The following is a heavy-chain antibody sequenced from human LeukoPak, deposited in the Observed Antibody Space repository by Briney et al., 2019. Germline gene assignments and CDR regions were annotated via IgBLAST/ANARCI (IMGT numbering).Heavy chain of an antibody. J-gene: IGHJ3*02. Sequence: GGSLRLSCAASGFKFNDYAMHWVRQAPGKGLEWVSLISWDGGSTYYADSVKGRFTISRDNSKNSLYLQMNSLRTEDTALYYCAKDSGPKRAFDIWGQGTMVTVSS. V-gene: IGHV3-43*01. CDR2: ISWDGGST. CDR1: GFKFNDYA. CDR3: AKDSGPKRAFDI.